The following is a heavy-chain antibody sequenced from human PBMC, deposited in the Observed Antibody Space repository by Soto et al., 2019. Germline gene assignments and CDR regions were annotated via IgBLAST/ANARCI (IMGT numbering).Heavy chain of an antibody. V-gene: IGHV3-21*01. J-gene: IGHJ5*02. CDR1: GFTFSSYS. CDR2: ISSSSSYI. CDR3: ARDSSSWSPLWFDP. D-gene: IGHD6-13*01. Sequence: GGSLRLSCAASGFTFSSYSMSWVRQAPGKGLEWVSSISSSSSYIYYADSVKGRFTISRDNAKNSLYLQMNSLRAEDTAVYYCARDSSSWSPLWFDPWGQGTLVTVSS.